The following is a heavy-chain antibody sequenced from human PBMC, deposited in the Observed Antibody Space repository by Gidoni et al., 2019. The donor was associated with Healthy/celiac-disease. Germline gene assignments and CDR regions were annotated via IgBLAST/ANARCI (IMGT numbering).Heavy chain of an antibody. CDR3: ARRIDTSSGYYYYYYGMDV. D-gene: IGHD3-22*01. CDR1: GFTFSSYE. V-gene: IGHV3-48*03. J-gene: IGHJ6*02. CDR2: ISSSGSTI. Sequence: EVQLVESGGGLVQPGGSLRLSCAASGFTFSSYEMNWVRQAPGKGLEWVSYISSSGSTIYYADSVKGRFTISRDNAKNSLYLQMNSLRAEDTAVYYCARRIDTSSGYYYYYYGMDVWGQGTTVTVSS.